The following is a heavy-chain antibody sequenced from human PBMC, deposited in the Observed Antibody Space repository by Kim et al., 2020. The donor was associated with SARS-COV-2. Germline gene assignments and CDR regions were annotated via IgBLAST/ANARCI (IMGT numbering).Heavy chain of an antibody. CDR3: AVPDYDILTGYYGAGPGGHAFDI. Sequence: SVKVSCKASGGTFSSYAISWVRQAPGQGLEWMGGIIPIFGTANYAQKFQGRVTITADESTSTAYMELSSLRSEDTAVYYCAVPDYDILTGYYGAGPGGHAFDIWGQGTMVTVSS. D-gene: IGHD3-9*01. CDR1: GGTFSSYA. J-gene: IGHJ3*02. CDR2: IIPIFGTA. V-gene: IGHV1-69*13.